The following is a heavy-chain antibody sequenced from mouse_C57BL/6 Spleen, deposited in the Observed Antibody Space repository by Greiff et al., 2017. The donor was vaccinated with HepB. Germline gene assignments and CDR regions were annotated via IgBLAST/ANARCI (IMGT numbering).Heavy chain of an antibody. CDR1: GFTFTDYY. CDR2: IRNKANGYTT. J-gene: IGHJ4*01. V-gene: IGHV7-3*01. D-gene: IGHD4-1*01. Sequence: EVHLVESGGGLVQPGGSLSLSCAASGFTFTDYYMSWVRQPPGKALEWLGFIRNKANGYTTEYSASVKGRFTISRDNSQSILYLQMNALRAEDSATYYCARYTGTNYAMDYWGQGTSVTVSS. CDR3: ARYTGTNYAMDY.